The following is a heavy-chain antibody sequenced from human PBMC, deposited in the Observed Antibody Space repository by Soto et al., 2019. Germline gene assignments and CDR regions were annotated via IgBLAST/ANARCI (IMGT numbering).Heavy chain of an antibody. V-gene: IGHV3-7*03. Sequence: GSLRLSCAASGFTFSSCWMSWVRQAPGRGLEGVANIKQDGSEKYYVDSVKGRFTISRDNAKNSLYLQMNSLRAEDTAVYYCARDRRVAASKKIAAAGTGGMDVWGQGTTVTVSS. D-gene: IGHD6-13*01. CDR3: ARDRRVAASKKIAAAGTGGMDV. CDR2: IKQDGSEK. J-gene: IGHJ6*02. CDR1: GFTFSSCW.